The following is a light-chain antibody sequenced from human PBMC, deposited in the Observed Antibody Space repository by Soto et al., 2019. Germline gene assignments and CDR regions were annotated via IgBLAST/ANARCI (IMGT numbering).Light chain of an antibody. V-gene: IGKV1-39*01. J-gene: IGKJ1*01. Sequence: DIQMTQSPSPLSASVGDRVTITFRASQSISTYLNWYQQKPGKAPKLLIYGASSLQSGVPSRFSGSGSGTDFTLTISSLQPEDFGTYYCQQSFSTPRTFGEGTRGDIK. CDR2: GAS. CDR1: QSISTY. CDR3: QQSFSTPRT.